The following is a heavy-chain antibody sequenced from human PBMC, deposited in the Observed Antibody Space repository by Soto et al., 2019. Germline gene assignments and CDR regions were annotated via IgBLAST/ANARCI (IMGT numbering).Heavy chain of an antibody. CDR2: MNPNSGST. CDR3: ARDLGDYYGSGSYYPLDYYYYYGMDV. Sequence: ASVKVSCKASGYTFTSYDINWVRQATGQGLEWMRRMNPNSGSTSYAQKFQGRVTMTRDTSTSTVYMELSSLRSEDTAVYYCARDLGDYYGSGSYYPLDYYYYYGMDVWGQWTTVTVSS. CDR1: GYTFTSYD. D-gene: IGHD3-10*01. J-gene: IGHJ6*02. V-gene: IGHV1-8*01.